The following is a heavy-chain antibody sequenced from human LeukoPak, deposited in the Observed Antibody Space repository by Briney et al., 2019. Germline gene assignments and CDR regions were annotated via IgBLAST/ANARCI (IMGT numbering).Heavy chain of an antibody. D-gene: IGHD6-13*01. J-gene: IGHJ4*02. V-gene: IGHV4-31*03. CDR2: IYYSGST. CDR3: ARGPPGSSSWFDY. CDR1: GGSISRGGYY. Sequence: PSETLSLTCTVSGGSISRGGYYWSWIRQHPGRGLEWIGYIYYSGSTYYNPSLKSRVTISVDTSKNQFSLKLSSVTAADTTVYYCARGPPGSSSWFDYWGQGTLVTVSS.